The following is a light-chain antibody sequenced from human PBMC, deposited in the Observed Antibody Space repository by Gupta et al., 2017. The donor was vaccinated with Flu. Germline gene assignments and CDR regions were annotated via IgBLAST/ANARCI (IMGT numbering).Light chain of an antibody. CDR1: SSNVGARYT. CDR2: GDN. CDR3: QSYDSSRGGGWV. J-gene: IGLJ3*02. V-gene: IGLV1-40*01. Sequence: ISCTGSSSNVGARYTVHWYQQFPGTAPKLLIYGDNNRPSGVPDRFSGSRSGTSASLAITGLQAEDEADYYCQSYDSSRGGGWVFGGGTKLTVL.